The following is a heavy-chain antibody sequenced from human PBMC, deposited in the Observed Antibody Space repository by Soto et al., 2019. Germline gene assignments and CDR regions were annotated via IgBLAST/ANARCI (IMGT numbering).Heavy chain of an antibody. J-gene: IGHJ4*02. V-gene: IGHV3-30-3*02. Sequence: QVQLVESGGGVVQPGRSLRLSCAASGFTFRYYALHWVRHAPGKGLEWVAVISYDGSNKYYADSVKGQFTISRDNSRNTLYLQMNSLRAEDTAVYYCAKSRLPYSGYDCDYWGQGTLVTVSS. CDR1: GFTFRYYA. CDR3: AKSRLPYSGYDCDY. CDR2: ISYDGSNK. D-gene: IGHD5-12*01.